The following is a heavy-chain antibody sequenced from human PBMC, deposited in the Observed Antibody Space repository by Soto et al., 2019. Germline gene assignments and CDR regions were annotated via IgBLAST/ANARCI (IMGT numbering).Heavy chain of an antibody. CDR1: GFTFSIYT. Sequence: GGSLRLSCAASGFTFSIYTMNWVRQAPGNVLELVSSISSGSSYKDYADSVKGRFTISRDNAQESVYLQMYSLRGEDTVLYYCARGAKYDSSGYRWFDPWGQGTLVTV. D-gene: IGHD3-22*01. J-gene: IGHJ5*02. CDR3: ARGAKYDSSGYRWFDP. CDR2: ISSGSSYK. V-gene: IGHV3-21*01.